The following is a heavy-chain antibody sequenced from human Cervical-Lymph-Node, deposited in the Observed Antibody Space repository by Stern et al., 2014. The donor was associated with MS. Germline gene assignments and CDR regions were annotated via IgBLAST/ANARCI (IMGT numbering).Heavy chain of an antibody. CDR2: IILLLSTT. Sequence: DQLVESGPVVKRPGSSVRVSCEASGVNFSSRRISWVRQAPGHGLEWMGSIILLLSTTDYAQKFQGRLAITADESTGTAYMELSGLRPEDTAIYYCATDGEQTLGLADDWGQGTLVTVAS. V-gene: IGHV1-69*11. CDR3: ATDGEQTLGLADD. CDR1: GVNFSSRR. D-gene: IGHD3-16*01. J-gene: IGHJ4*02.